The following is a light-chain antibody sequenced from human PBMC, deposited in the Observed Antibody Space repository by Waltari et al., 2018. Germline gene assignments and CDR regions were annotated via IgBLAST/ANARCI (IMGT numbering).Light chain of an antibody. CDR2: EVN. V-gene: IGLV2-8*01. CDR1: SSAVCGYNY. Sequence: QSALTQPPSPSGSPGPSVTISCTRTSSAVCGYNYLSWYQQHPGKAPKLMSYEVNKRPSGVPDRFSGSKSGNTASLTVSGLQAEDEADYYCSSYAGSTLMFGGGTKLTVL. CDR3: SSYAGSTLM. J-gene: IGLJ3*02.